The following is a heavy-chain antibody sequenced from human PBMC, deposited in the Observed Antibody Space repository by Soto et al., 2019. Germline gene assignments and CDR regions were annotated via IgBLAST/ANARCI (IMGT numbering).Heavy chain of an antibody. J-gene: IGHJ4*02. CDR1: GFTFSSYG. Sequence: QVQLVESGGGVVQPGRSLRLSCVASGFTFSSYGMHWVRQAPGKGLEWVAVIWNDGSNKFYAESVKGRFTISRDDSMNTVYLQMNSLRVEDTAVYYCARDWNSGYDFDYRGQGTVVTASS. CDR2: IWNDGSNK. V-gene: IGHV3-33*01. D-gene: IGHD5-12*01. CDR3: ARDWNSGYDFDY.